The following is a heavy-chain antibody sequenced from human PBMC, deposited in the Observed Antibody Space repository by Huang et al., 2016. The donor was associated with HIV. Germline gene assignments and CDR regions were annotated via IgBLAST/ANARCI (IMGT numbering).Heavy chain of an antibody. CDR1: GYSFRSDW. CDR3: AREGGSRYYMDV. V-gene: IGHV5-51*03. D-gene: IGHD3-16*01. J-gene: IGHJ6*03. Sequence: EVQLVPSGAEVKKPGESLRISCKGSGYSFRSDWLGWVRQMPGKGLEWMGIIYPCDSDTRYSPSCQGLVTIAADKSISTAYLQWSSLKASDTAMYYCAREGGSRYYMDVWGKGTTVTVSS. CDR2: IYPCDSDT.